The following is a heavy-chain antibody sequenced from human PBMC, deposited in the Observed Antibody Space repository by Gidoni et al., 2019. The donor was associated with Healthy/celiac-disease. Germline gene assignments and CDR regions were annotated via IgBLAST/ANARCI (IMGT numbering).Heavy chain of an antibody. Sequence: EVQLVESGGGLVQPGGSLRLSCAASGFTFSSYWMSWVRQAPGKGLEWVANIKQDGSEKYYVDSVKGRFTISRDNAKNSLYLQMNSLRAEDTAVYYCARDLGIAAAGISDWGQGTLVTVSS. CDR2: IKQDGSEK. V-gene: IGHV3-7*03. CDR3: ARDLGIAAAGISD. D-gene: IGHD6-13*01. CDR1: GFTFSSYW. J-gene: IGHJ4*02.